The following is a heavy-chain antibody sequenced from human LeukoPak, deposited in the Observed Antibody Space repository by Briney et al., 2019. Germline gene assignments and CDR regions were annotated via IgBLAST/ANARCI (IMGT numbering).Heavy chain of an antibody. CDR3: AKVLSGSQDY. Sequence: GGPLRLSCAASGFIFSGRPMSWVHQAPERGRSWLSTTIGSAENTYYEGSVKGRFTISRDNSKNTVYLQMDSLRVEDTAVYYCAKVLSGSQDYWGQGTLVTVFS. CDR1: GFIFSGRP. D-gene: IGHD1-26*01. J-gene: IGHJ4*02. V-gene: IGHV3-23*01. CDR2: TIGSAENT.